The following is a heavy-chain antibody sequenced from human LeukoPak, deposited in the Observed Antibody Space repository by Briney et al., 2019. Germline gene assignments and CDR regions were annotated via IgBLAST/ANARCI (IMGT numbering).Heavy chain of an antibody. V-gene: IGHV3-30-3*01. D-gene: IGHD3-10*01. CDR1: GFTFSSYA. CDR2: ISYDGSNK. J-gene: IGHJ4*02. CDR3: ARELDGSGSYYPD. Sequence: GGSLRLSCAASGFTFSSYAMHWVRQAPGKGLEWVAVISYDGSNKYYADSVKGRFTISRDNSKNTPYLQMNSLRAEDTAVYYCARELDGSGSYYPDWGQGTLVTVSS.